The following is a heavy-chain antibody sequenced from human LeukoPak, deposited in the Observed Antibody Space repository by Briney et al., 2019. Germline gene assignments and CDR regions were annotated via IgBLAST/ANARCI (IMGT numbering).Heavy chain of an antibody. CDR2: IYHGDSET. Sequence: GESLQISSQSSGYSFTNYWMGWVRQMPGKGLQWMGIIYHGDSETRNSPSFQGQVTISAHESLSTAYLQRSNLKASDTAMYYFARRGSYHDYWGQGTLVTVSS. CDR1: GYSFTNYW. D-gene: IGHD1-26*01. V-gene: IGHV5-51*01. J-gene: IGHJ4*02. CDR3: ARRGSYHDY.